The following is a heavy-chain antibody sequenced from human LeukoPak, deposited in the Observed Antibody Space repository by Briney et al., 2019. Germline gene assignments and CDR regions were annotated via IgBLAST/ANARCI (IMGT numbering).Heavy chain of an antibody. CDR3: AREGLPLCSGGSCLPVNWFDP. CDR1: GGSISSYY. Sequence: PSETLSLTCTVSGGSISSYYWSWIRQPPGKGLEWIGYIYYSGSTNYNPSLKSRVTISVDTSKNQFSLKLSSVTAADTAVYYCAREGLPLCSGGSCLPVNWFDPWGQGTLVTVSS. J-gene: IGHJ5*02. D-gene: IGHD2-15*01. CDR2: IYYSGST. V-gene: IGHV4-59*01.